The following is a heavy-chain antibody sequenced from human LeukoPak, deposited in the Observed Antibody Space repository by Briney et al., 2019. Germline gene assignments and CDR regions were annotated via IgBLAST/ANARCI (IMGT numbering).Heavy chain of an antibody. J-gene: IGHJ5*02. CDR2: INSDGSST. CDR1: GFTFRSYW. V-gene: IGHV3-74*01. Sequence: GGSLRLSCAASGFTFRSYWMYWVRQAPGKGLVWVPRINSDGSSTSYADSVKGRFTISRDNAKNTLYLQMNSLRAEDTAVYYCARDAEYCSSNSCYDGWFDPWGQGTLVTVSS. D-gene: IGHD2-2*01. CDR3: ARDAEYCSSNSCYDGWFDP.